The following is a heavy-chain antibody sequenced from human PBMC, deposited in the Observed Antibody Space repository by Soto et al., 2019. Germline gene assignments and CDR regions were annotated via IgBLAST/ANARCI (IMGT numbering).Heavy chain of an antibody. J-gene: IGHJ4*02. D-gene: IGHD5-12*01. CDR2: IYYSGST. CDR1: GGSISSGGYY. Sequence: QVQLQESGPGLVKPSQTLSLTCTVSGGSISSGGYYWTWIRQHPGKGLEWIGYIYYSGSTYYNPSLKSRVNISVDTSKNQFSLKLSSVTAADTAVYYCARDSDGYHNFDYWGQGTLVTVSS. V-gene: IGHV4-31*03. CDR3: ARDSDGYHNFDY.